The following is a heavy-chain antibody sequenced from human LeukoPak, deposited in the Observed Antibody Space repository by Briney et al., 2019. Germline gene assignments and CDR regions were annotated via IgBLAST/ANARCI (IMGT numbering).Heavy chain of an antibody. CDR3: ARGSSGGWYYYDSSGYDY. CDR1: GFTVSSNY. CDR2: IYSGGST. D-gene: IGHD3-22*01. J-gene: IGHJ4*02. Sequence: SGGSLGLSCAASGFTVSSNYMSWVRQAPGKGLEWVSVIYSGGSTYYADSVKGRFTISRHNSKTTLYLQMNSLRAEDTAVYYCARGSSGGWYYYDSSGYDYWGQGTLVTVSS. V-gene: IGHV3-53*04.